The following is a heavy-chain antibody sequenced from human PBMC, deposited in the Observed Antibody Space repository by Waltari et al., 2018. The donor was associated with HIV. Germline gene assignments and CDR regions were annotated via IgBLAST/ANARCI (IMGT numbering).Heavy chain of an antibody. CDR1: GASISSHHHY. CDR2: IYYSGST. V-gene: IGHV4-30-4*08. J-gene: IGHJ5*02. Sequence: QVELQESGPGLVKPSQTLSLSCTVSGASISSHHHYWHWLRQPPGKGLEWIGSIYYSGSTYYNPSRKSRVTISIDKSKNQFSLKLTSVTAADTAVYFCAREVMVVVVPAAIYWFDPWGQGTLVTVSS. CDR3: AREVMVVVVPAAIYWFDP. D-gene: IGHD2-2*02.